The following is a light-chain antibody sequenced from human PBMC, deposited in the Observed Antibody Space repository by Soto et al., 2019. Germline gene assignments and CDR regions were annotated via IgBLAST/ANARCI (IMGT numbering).Light chain of an antibody. Sequence: VLTQPASVAGAPWQAITFSFSGTSSDIGAYNFVSWYQQHPGKAPKLMIYEVNNRPSGVSNRFSGSKSGSTASLTISDLQPEDEAEYYCFSYTTSTPYVFGSGTKVTVL. CDR2: EVN. CDR3: FSYTTSTPYV. CDR1: SSDIGAYNF. J-gene: IGLJ1*01. V-gene: IGLV2-14*01.